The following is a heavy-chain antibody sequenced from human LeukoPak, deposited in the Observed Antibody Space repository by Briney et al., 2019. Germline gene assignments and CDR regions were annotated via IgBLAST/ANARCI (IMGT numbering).Heavy chain of an antibody. Sequence: GGSLRLSCAASGFTFSSYEMNWVRQAPGKGLEWVSYISSSGSTIYYADSVKGRFTISRDNPKNSLYLQMNSLRAEDTGVYYCARDLRVGAINFDYWDQGTLVTVSS. CDR3: ARDLRVGAINFDY. CDR2: ISSSGSTI. J-gene: IGHJ4*02. CDR1: GFTFSSYE. D-gene: IGHD1-26*01. V-gene: IGHV3-48*03.